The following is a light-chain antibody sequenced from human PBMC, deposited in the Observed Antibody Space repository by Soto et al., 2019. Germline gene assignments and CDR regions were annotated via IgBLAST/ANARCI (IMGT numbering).Light chain of an antibody. CDR3: SSDTSSSTLV. Sequence: QSALTQPASVSGSPGQSITISCTGTSSDVGGYNYVSWYQQHPGKAPKLMIYDVSNRPSGVSNRFSGSKSGNTASLTISGLQAEDEADYYCSSDTSSSTLVFGTGTKVTDL. CDR1: SSDVGGYNY. V-gene: IGLV2-14*01. CDR2: DVS. J-gene: IGLJ1*01.